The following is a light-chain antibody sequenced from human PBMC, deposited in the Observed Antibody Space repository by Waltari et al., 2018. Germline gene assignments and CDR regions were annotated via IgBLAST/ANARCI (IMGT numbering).Light chain of an antibody. Sequence: DVVMTQSPLSLPVTLGQPASISCRSSQSPIHSDGDTYLSWFQQRPGPSPRRLIYKVSKRGSGVPDRFSGSGSGTDFTLKISRVEAEDVGVYYCMQSKHWPYTFGLGTKLEIK. J-gene: IGKJ2*01. CDR1: QSPIHSDGDTY. CDR2: KVS. V-gene: IGKV2-30*02. CDR3: MQSKHWPYT.